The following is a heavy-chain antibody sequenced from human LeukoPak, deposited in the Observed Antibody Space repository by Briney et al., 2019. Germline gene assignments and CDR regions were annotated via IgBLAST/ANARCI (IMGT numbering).Heavy chain of an antibody. V-gene: IGHV4-34*01. CDR3: ARHRGWSYFDY. CDR1: GGSFSGYY. J-gene: IGHJ4*02. D-gene: IGHD6-19*01. CDR2: INHSGST. Sequence: KSSETLSLTCAVYGGSFSGYYWSWIRQPPGKGLEWIGEINHSGSTNYNPSLKSRVTISVDTSKNQFSLKLSSVTAADTAVYFCARHRGWSYFDYCGQGTLVTVSS.